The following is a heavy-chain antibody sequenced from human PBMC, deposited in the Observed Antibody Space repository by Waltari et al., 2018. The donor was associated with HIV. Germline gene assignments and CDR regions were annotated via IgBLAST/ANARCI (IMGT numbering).Heavy chain of an antibody. J-gene: IGHJ4*02. CDR2: IIPLYGRP. D-gene: IGHD6-13*01. V-gene: IGHV1-69*01. CDR3: VRDYFSAASCLGSFAF. CDR1: GGPFNTYS. Sequence: QVQLVQSGAEVKKPGSSVKVACQASGGPFNTYSFSWVRQAPGQGLEWLGRIIPLYGRPVHEHLFQFSVTICADESTITVFIELSSLTLYYTAVYYCVRDYFSAASCLGSFAFWVQGTRFSVS.